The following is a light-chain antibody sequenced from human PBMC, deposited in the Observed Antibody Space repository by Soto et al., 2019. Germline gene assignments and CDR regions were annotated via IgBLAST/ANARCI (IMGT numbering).Light chain of an antibody. CDR2: GAS. J-gene: IGKJ2*01. V-gene: IGKV3-15*01. CDR1: QSVSSN. Sequence: EIVMTQSPATLSVSPGERATLSCRASQSVSSNLAWYQQKPGQAPRLLIYGASTRATGIPARFSGSGSGTEFTLTFSSLQSEDFAVYSCQQYNNWPLYTFGQGTKLEIK. CDR3: QQYNNWPLYT.